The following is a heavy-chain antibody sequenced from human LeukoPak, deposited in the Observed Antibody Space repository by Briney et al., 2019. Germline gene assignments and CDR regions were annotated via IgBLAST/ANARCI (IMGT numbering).Heavy chain of an antibody. V-gene: IGHV6-1*01. J-gene: IGHJ4*02. CDR2: TYYRSKWYN. D-gene: IGHD6-13*01. Sequence: SQTLALICGISIHSVSNIYAAWNWIRQSPSRVLEWLGRTYYRSKWYNDYAVSVTSRITISPARSKNQFSLRPKSPTPEDTAVYYCARGRSWGESGFDYWGQGTLVTVSS. CDR3: ARGRSWGESGFDY. CDR1: IHSVSNIYAA.